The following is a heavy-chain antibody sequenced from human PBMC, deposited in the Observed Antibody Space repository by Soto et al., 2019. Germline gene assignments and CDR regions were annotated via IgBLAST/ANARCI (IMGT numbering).Heavy chain of an antibody. D-gene: IGHD3-9*01. CDR1: GYNFTGYY. J-gene: IGHJ4*02. Sequence: ASVKVSCKASGYNFTGYYMHWVRQAPGQGLEWMGRINPNSGGTNYAQKFQGRVTMTRDTSISTAYMELSRLRSDDTAVYYCARDPRYFYWLFLPPFDYWRQGSLVTVSS. CDR2: INPNSGGT. CDR3: ARDPRYFYWLFLPPFDY. V-gene: IGHV1-2*02.